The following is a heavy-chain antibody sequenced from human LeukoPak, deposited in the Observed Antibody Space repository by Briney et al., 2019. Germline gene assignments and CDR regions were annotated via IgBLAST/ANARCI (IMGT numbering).Heavy chain of an antibody. V-gene: IGHV3-53*01. CDR2: IYSGGST. CDR3: ARVVTAWSRWFDP. D-gene: IGHD6-25*01. J-gene: IGHJ5*02. Sequence: GGSLRLSCAASGFTVSSNYMSWVRQAPGKGLEWVSVIYSGGSTYYADSVKGRFTISRDNSKNTLYLQMSSLRAEDTAVYYCARVVTAWSRWFDPWGQGTLVTVSS. CDR1: GFTVSSNY.